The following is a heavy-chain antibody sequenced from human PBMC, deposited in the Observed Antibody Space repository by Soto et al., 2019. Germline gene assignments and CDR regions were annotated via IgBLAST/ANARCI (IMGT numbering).Heavy chain of an antibody. Sequence: PSETLSLTCTVSGGSISSVGYYWSWIRQHPGKGLEWVGYLYYTGSTYYNPSLKSRLTISVDTSKSQFSLRLSSVTAADTAVYYCGGGIAVPLYYYYMDVWGKGTTVTVSS. CDR1: GGSISSVGYY. J-gene: IGHJ6*03. CDR3: GGGIAVPLYYYYMDV. CDR2: LYYTGST. D-gene: IGHD6-19*01. V-gene: IGHV4-31*03.